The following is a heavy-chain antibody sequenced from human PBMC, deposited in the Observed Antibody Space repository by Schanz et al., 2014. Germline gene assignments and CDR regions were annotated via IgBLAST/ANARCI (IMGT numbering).Heavy chain of an antibody. CDR2: ISRDGTTS. Sequence: QVHLVESGGGVVQPGRSLRLSCAASGFIFNDYYMNWIRQAPGKGLEWLSYISRDGTTSYYADSVKGRFTISRDNAKNSLYLEMTSLRDEDTALYYCAKDMHKDYGGKPQAFDIWGQGTMVTVSS. D-gene: IGHD4-17*01. CDR1: GFIFNDYY. V-gene: IGHV3-11*04. J-gene: IGHJ3*02. CDR3: AKDMHKDYGGKPQAFDI.